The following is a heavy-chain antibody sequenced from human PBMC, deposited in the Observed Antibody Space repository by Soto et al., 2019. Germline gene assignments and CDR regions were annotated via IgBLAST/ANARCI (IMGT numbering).Heavy chain of an antibody. J-gene: IGHJ6*02. V-gene: IGHV3-30*03. CDR3: AREIQYSSGWPYYYYGMDV. D-gene: IGHD6-19*01. CDR1: GFTFSSYG. CDR2: ISYDGST. Sequence: GGSLRLSCAASGFTFSSYGMHWVRQAPGKGLEWVAVISYDGSTYYADSVKGRFTISRDNSKNTLYLQMNSLRAEDTAVYYCAREIQYSSGWPYYYYGMDVWGQGTTVTVSS.